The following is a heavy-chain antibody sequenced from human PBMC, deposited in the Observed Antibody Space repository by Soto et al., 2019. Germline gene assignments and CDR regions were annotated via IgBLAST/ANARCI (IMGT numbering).Heavy chain of an antibody. D-gene: IGHD3-10*01. CDR2: ISGSGGST. V-gene: IGHV3-23*01. CDR1: GFTFSSYA. J-gene: IGHJ6*02. CDR3: AKDGVLLWFGELFRYGMDV. Sequence: GGSLRLSCAASGFTFSSYAMSWVRQAPGKGLEWDSAISGSGGSTYYADSVKGRFTISRDNSKNTLYLQMNSLRAEDTAVYYCAKDGVLLWFGELFRYGMDVWGQGTTVTVFS.